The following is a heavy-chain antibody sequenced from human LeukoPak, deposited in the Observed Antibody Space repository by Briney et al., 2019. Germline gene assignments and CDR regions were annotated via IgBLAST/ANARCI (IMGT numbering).Heavy chain of an antibody. D-gene: IGHD4-17*01. CDR1: GDSFSSHY. CDR2: ISYIGST. CDR3: ARDLVTVTKGFDI. V-gene: IGHV4-59*11. J-gene: IGHJ3*02. Sequence: KPSETLSLTCVVSGDSFSSHYWTWIRQSPGKGLEWIGYISYIGSTNYNPSLKSRVTISIDTSKNQFSLKLRSVTAADTAVYYCARDLVTVTKGFDIWGQGTMVSVSS.